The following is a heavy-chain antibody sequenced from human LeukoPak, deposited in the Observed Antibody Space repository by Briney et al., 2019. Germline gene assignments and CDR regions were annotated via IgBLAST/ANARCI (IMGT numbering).Heavy chain of an antibody. CDR1: GYTFTGYY. J-gene: IGHJ3*02. D-gene: IGHD3-3*01. Sequence: ASVKVSCKASGYTFTGYYMHWVRQAPGQGLEWMGWINPNSGGTNYAQKFQGRVTMTRDTSISTAYMELSRLRSDDTAVYYCARDRDYDFWSGYFPDAFDIWGQGTMVTVSS. V-gene: IGHV1-2*02. CDR2: INPNSGGT. CDR3: ARDRDYDFWSGYFPDAFDI.